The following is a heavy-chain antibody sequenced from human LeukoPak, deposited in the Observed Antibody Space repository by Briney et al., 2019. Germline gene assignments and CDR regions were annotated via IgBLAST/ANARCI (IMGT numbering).Heavy chain of an antibody. D-gene: IGHD5-12*01. Sequence: GGSLRLSCAASGFTFNIYEMNWVRQAPGEGPERISYISSRGRSIYYADSVKGRFTISRDNAKNSVYLQMNSLRVEDTAIYYCAKEDIAGNGFPFDSWGQGTMVTVSS. CDR1: GFTFNIYE. V-gene: IGHV3-48*03. J-gene: IGHJ4*02. CDR3: AKEDIAGNGFPFDS. CDR2: ISSRGRSI.